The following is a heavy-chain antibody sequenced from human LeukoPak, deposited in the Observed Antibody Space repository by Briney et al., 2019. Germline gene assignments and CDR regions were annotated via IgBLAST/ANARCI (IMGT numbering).Heavy chain of an antibody. CDR1: GYTFAAYG. Sequence: EASVKVSCKTSGYTFAAYGISWVRQAPGQGLEWMGWISGNNDNANYAQKVQGRVTMTADTSTSTAYMDLRSLRSDDTAVYYCARDGQYSSSWYMSYYGMDVRGQGTMVTVSS. V-gene: IGHV1-18*01. CDR3: ARDGQYSSSWYMSYYGMDV. CDR2: ISGNNDNA. J-gene: IGHJ6*02. D-gene: IGHD6-13*01.